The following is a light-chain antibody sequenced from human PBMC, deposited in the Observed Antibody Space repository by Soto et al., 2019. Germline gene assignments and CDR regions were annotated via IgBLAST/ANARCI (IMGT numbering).Light chain of an antibody. Sequence: IRMTQSPSSLSASTGDRVIITCRASQGISSYLAWYQQKPGKAPKLLIYAASTLQSGVPSRFSGSGSGTDFTLTISCLQSEDFATYYCQQYYSYPLTFGGGTKVDI. J-gene: IGKJ4*01. CDR3: QQYYSYPLT. CDR2: AAS. CDR1: QGISSY. V-gene: IGKV1-8*01.